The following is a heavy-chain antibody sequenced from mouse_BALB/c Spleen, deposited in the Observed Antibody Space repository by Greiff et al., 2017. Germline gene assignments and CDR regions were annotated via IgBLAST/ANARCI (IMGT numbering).Heavy chain of an antibody. J-gene: IGHJ4*01. CDR1: GYTFTDYN. V-gene: IGHV1S29*02. Sequence: VHVKQSGPELVKPGASVKISCKASGYTFTDYNMHWVKQSHGKSLEWIGYIYPYNGGTGYNQKFKSKATLTVDNSSSTAYMELRSLTSEDSAVYYCAGSMITDAMDYWGQGTSVTVSS. CDR3: AGSMITDAMDY. CDR2: IYPYNGGT. D-gene: IGHD2-4*01.